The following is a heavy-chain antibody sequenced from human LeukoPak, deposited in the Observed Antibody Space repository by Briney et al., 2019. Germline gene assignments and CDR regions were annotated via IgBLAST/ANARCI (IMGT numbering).Heavy chain of an antibody. J-gene: IGHJ4*02. D-gene: IGHD5-24*01. V-gene: IGHV3-43*02. CDR1: GFTFDDYA. Sequence: GGSLRLSCAASGFTFDDYAMHWVRQAPGKGLEWVSLISRDGGTTYSADSLKGRFTISRDNSKNSLYLQMNSLRTEDSALYYCARETHPVATIYFFGYWGQGTLVTVSS. CDR2: ISRDGGTT. CDR3: ARETHPVATIYFFGY.